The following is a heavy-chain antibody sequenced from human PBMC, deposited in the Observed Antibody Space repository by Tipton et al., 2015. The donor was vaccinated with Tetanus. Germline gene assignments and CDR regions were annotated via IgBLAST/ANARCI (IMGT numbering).Heavy chain of an antibody. V-gene: IGHV3-9*01. D-gene: IGHD3-10*01. CDR2: ISWNSFEK. J-gene: IGHJ4*02. Sequence: SLRLSCATSGFTFAGYAMHWVRQVPGKGLEWVSGISWNSFEKGYADSAKGRFTISRDNAKNTLYLQMNSLRAGDTAVYFCVRDRGTPYGAGTYNFDFWAREPWSPSPQ. CDR3: VRDRGTPYGAGTYNFDF. CDR1: GFTFAGYA.